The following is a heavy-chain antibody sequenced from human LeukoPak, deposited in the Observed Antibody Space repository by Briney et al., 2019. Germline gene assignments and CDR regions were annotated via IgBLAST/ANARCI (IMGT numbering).Heavy chain of an antibody. CDR3: ARGYSSSWYCFDY. Sequence: GGSLRLSCAASGFTFSSYEMNWVRQAPGKGLEWVSYISSSGSTIYYADSVKGRFTISRDNAKNSLYLQMNSLRAEDTAVYYCARGYSSSWYCFDYWGQGTLVTVSS. CDR2: ISSSGSTI. V-gene: IGHV3-48*03. D-gene: IGHD6-13*01. CDR1: GFTFSSYE. J-gene: IGHJ4*02.